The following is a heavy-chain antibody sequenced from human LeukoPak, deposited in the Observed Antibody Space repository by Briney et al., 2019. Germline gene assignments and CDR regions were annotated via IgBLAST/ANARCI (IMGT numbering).Heavy chain of an antibody. CDR3: TREGAGSTPDY. V-gene: IGHV3-48*03. Sequence: PGGSLRLSCAASGFTFSTYEMNWVRQAPGKGLEWVSYISSNSRSINYADSVKGRFTISRDNAKKSLYLQMNSLRAEDTAIYYCTREGAGSTPDYWGLGTLVTVSS. CDR1: GFTFSTYE. D-gene: IGHD2-2*01. J-gene: IGHJ4*02. CDR2: ISSNSRSI.